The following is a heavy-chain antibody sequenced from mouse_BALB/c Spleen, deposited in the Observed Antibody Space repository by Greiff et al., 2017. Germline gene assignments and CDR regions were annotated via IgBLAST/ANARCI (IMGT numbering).Heavy chain of an antibody. V-gene: IGHV1S22*01. D-gene: IGHD2-1*01. CDR2: IYPGSGST. CDR1: GYTFTSYW. CDR3: TRSGYGNHPWFAY. Sequence: LQQPGSELVRPGASVKLSCKASGYTFTSYWMHWVKQRPGQGLEWIGNIYPGSGSTNYDEKFKSKATLTVDTSSSTAYMQLSSLTSEDSAVYYCTRSGYGNHPWFAYWGQGTLVTVSA. J-gene: IGHJ3*01.